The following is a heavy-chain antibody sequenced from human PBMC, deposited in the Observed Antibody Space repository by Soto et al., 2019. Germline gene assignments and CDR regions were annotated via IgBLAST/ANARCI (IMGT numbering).Heavy chain of an antibody. Sequence: HPGGSLRLSCAASGFHRSSYAMSWVRQAPGKGLEWVSAISGSGSTIYYADSVKGRFTISRDNAKNPLYLQMNSLRAEDTAVYYCARLRGCYNTCSSFLDYWGQGAVVTLSS. CDR3: ARLRGCYNTCSSFLDY. V-gene: IGHV3-23*01. J-gene: IGHJ4*02. CDR1: GFHRSSYA. D-gene: IGHD2-21*02. CDR2: ISGSGSTI.